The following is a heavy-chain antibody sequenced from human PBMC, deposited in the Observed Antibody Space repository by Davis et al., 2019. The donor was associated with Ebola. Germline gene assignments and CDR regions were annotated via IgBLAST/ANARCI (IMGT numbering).Heavy chain of an antibody. J-gene: IGHJ5*02. CDR1: GGSISSYY. D-gene: IGHD2-15*01. Sequence: MPSETLSLTCTVSGGSISSYYWSWIRQPPGKGLEWIGYIYYSGSTNYNPSLKSRVTISVDTSQNQFSLKLSPVTAADTAVYYCARNSKGYCSGGSCYSAWFDPWGLGTLVTVSS. V-gene: IGHV4-59*08. CDR3: ARNSKGYCSGGSCYSAWFDP. CDR2: IYYSGST.